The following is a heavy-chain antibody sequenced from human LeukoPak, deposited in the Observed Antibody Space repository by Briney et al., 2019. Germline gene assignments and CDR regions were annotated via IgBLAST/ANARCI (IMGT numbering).Heavy chain of an antibody. D-gene: IGHD5-24*01. J-gene: IGHJ4*02. CDR3: AKGSSTVTTVDH. CDR2: IGGSGGST. Sequence: PGGSLRLSCAASGFTFSSFAMSCVRQAPGKGLEWVSAIGGSGGSTYYADSVKGRFTISRDNSKNTLYLQMNSLRAEDTAVYYCAKGSSTVTTVDHWGQGTLVTVSS. CDR1: GFTFSSFA. V-gene: IGHV3-23*01.